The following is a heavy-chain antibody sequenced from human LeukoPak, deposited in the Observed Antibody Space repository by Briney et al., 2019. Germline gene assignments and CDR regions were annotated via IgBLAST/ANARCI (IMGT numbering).Heavy chain of an antibody. V-gene: IGHV3-23*01. J-gene: IGHJ4*02. D-gene: IGHD4-17*01. CDR1: GFTFSSYA. Sequence: GEYLRLSCAASGFTFSSYAMSWVRQAPGKGLEWVSAISGSGGSTYYADSVKGRFTISRDNSKNTLFLQMNSLRAEDTAVYYCARDPDDYGDYSYFDYWGQGTLVTVSS. CDR2: ISGSGGST. CDR3: ARDPDDYGDYSYFDY.